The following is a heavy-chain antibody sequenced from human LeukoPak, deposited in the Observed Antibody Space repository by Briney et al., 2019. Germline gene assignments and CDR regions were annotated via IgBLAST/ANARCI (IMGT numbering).Heavy chain of an antibody. V-gene: IGHV3-30*02. CDR1: GFTFSSYG. CDR3: AKDFGTAMAVDY. Sequence: GGSLRLSCAASGFTFSSYGMHWVRQAPGKGLEWVAFIRYDGSNKYYADSVKGRFTISRVNSKNTLYLQMNSLRAEDTAVYYCAKDFGTAMAVDYWGQGTLVTVSS. J-gene: IGHJ4*02. CDR2: IRYDGSNK. D-gene: IGHD5-18*01.